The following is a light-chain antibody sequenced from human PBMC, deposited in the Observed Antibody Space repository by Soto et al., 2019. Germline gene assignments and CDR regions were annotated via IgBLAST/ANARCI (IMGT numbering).Light chain of an antibody. J-gene: IGKJ1*01. CDR2: GES. V-gene: IGKV3-20*01. CDR3: QQYCSSPPWT. CDR1: ESVSSSY. Sequence: EFVLTQSPGTLSLSPGERATLSCRASESVSSSYLAWYQQKPGQAPRLLIYGESSRATGIPDRFSGSGSGTDFNLTSSRLETEDFAVYYCQQYCSSPPWTFGQGTKVEIK.